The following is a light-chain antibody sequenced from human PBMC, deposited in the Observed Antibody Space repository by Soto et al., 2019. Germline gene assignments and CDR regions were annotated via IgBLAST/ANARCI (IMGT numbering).Light chain of an antibody. J-gene: IGLJ1*01. CDR1: SSDVGGSNL. CDR3: SSYAGNTYPYV. CDR2: EVN. Sequence: QSVLTKPASASGSPVQSGTISHTRTSSDVGGSNLVSWYQQHPGKAPKLLIFEVNKRPSGVPDRFSGSKSGNTASLTVSGLQAEDEGDYYCSSYAGNTYPYVFGTGTKVTVL. V-gene: IGLV2-8*01.